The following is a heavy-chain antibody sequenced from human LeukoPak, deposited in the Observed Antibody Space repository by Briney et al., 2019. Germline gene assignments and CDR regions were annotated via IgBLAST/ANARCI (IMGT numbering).Heavy chain of an antibody. Sequence: EGSLRLSCAASGFTFSNSDMSWVRQAPGKGLEWVSAIGGSGSSTFYADSLKGRFTVSRDNSKNALYLQMSSLRAEDTAVYYCAKSRLTPHPWGQGTLVTVFS. CDR1: GFTFSNSD. CDR3: AKSRLTPHP. CDR2: IGGSGSST. J-gene: IGHJ5*02. D-gene: IGHD1-14*01. V-gene: IGHV3-23*01.